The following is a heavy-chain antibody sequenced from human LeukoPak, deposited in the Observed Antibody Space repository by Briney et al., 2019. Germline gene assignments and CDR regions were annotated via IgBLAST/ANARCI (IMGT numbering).Heavy chain of an antibody. CDR3: ARETQRYSGYDPFDMDV. CDR1: GFTFSSYS. D-gene: IGHD5-12*01. J-gene: IGHJ6*02. Sequence: GGSLRLSCAASGFTFSSYSMNWVRQAPGKGLEWVSSISSSSSYIYYADSVKGRFTISRDNAKNSLYLQMNSLRAEDTAVYYCARETQRYSGYDPFDMDVWGQGTTVTVSS. CDR2: ISSSSSYI. V-gene: IGHV3-21*01.